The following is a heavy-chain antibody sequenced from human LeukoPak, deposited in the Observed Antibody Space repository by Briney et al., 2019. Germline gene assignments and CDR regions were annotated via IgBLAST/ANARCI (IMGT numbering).Heavy chain of an antibody. V-gene: IGHV1-2*02. CDR1: GYTFTGYY. CDR2: INPNSGGT. J-gene: IGHJ6*03. CDR3: ARVSYSGSYYETMDV. Sequence: VASVTVSCTASGYTFTGYYMHWVRQAPGQGLEWMGWINPNSGGTNYAQKFQGRVTMTRDTSISTAYMEPSRLRSDDTAVYYCARVSYSGSYYETMDVWGKGTTVTVSS. D-gene: IGHD1-26*01.